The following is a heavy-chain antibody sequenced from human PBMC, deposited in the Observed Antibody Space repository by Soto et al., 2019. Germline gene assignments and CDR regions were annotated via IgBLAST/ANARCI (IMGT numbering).Heavy chain of an antibody. J-gene: IGHJ3*02. D-gene: IGHD3-10*01. CDR3: ARAELDDSSPNDAFDI. V-gene: IGHV4-31*03. Sequence: SETLSLTCTVAGGSIISGGYYWSWISKHPGKGLEWIGYIYYSGSTYYNPSLKSRVTISVDTSKSQFSLKLSSVTAADTAVYYCARAELDDSSPNDAFDIWGQGTMVTVSS. CDR1: GGSIISGGYY. CDR2: IYYSGST.